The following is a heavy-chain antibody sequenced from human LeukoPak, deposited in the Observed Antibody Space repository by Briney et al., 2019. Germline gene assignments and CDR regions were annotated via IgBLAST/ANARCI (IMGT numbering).Heavy chain of an antibody. CDR2: ISSGSNYI. Sequence: GGSLSLLCAPSGFLLRIRTMICVRQAPGKGLEWVSSISSGSNYIYYADSVKGRFTISRDNAQNSLYLQMNSLRAQDTAVYYGAREGVNIGEVSAEKNYFWGQGNLVSVSS. CDR3: AREGVNIGEVSAEKNYF. CDR1: GFLLRIRT. D-gene: IGHD2-21*02. V-gene: IGHV3-21*01. J-gene: IGHJ4*02.